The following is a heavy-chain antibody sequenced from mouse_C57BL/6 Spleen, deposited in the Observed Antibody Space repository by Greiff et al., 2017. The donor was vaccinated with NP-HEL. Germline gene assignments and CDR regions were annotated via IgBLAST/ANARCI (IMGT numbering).Heavy chain of an antibody. Sequence: VKLVESGPGLVAPSQSLSITCTVSGFSLTSYAISWVRQPPGKGLEWLGVIWTGGGTNYNSALKSRLSISKDNSKSQVFLKMNSLQTDDTARYYCARVIYYDYDDAMDYWGQGTSVTVSS. J-gene: IGHJ4*01. CDR3: ARVIYYDYDDAMDY. CDR1: GFSLTSYA. D-gene: IGHD2-4*01. CDR2: IWTGGGT. V-gene: IGHV2-9-1*01.